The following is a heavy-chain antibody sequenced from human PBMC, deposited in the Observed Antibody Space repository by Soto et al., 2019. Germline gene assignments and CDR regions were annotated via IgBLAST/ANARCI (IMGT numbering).Heavy chain of an antibody. J-gene: IGHJ4*02. Sequence: GGSLRLSCAASGFTFSSYSMNWVRQAPGKGLEWVSSISSSSSYIYYADSVKGRFTISRDNAKNSLYLQMNSLRAEDTAVYYCARAGGVVNGVAAAGYIDYWGQGTLVTVSS. CDR1: GFTFSSYS. D-gene: IGHD6-13*01. V-gene: IGHV3-21*01. CDR2: ISSSSSYI. CDR3: ARAGGVVNGVAAAGYIDY.